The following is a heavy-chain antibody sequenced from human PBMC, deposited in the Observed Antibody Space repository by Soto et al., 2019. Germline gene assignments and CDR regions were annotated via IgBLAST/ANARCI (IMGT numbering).Heavy chain of an antibody. Sequence: SGGSLRLSCAASGFTFSSYAMHWVRQAPGKGLEWVAVISYDGSNKYYADSVKGRFTISRDNSKNTLYLQMDSLRAEDTAVYYCARAGGSSWYEYYYYRMDVWGQGTTVTVSS. D-gene: IGHD6-13*01. CDR2: ISYDGSNK. CDR3: ARAGGSSWYEYYYYRMDV. V-gene: IGHV3-30-3*01. CDR1: GFTFSSYA. J-gene: IGHJ6*02.